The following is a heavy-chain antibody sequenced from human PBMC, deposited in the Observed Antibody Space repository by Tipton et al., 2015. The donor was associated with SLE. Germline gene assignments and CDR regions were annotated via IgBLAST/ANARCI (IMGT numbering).Heavy chain of an antibody. J-gene: IGHJ4*02. CDR1: GGSISTGGYY. CDR2: IYNSGGT. CDR3: ARGGVGGYDYFDY. Sequence: TLSLTCTVSGGSISTGGYYWSWIRQHPGKGLEWIGYIYNSGGTDYNPSLKSRVTISADTSKNHFSLNLSSVTAADTAVYYCARGGVGGYDYFDYWGQGALVTLSS. V-gene: IGHV4-31*03. D-gene: IGHD5-12*01.